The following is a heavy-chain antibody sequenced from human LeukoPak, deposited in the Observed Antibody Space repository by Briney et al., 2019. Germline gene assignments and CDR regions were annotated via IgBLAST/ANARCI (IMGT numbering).Heavy chain of an antibody. CDR2: INHSGST. CDR3: ARRSSSWYRYFDY. J-gene: IGHJ4*02. V-gene: IGHV4-34*01. CDR1: GGSFSGYY. D-gene: IGHD6-13*01. Sequence: SETLSLTCAVYGGSFSGYYWSWLRQPPGKGLEWIGEINHSGSTNYNPSLKSRVTVSVDTSKNQFSLKLSSVTAADTAVYYCARRSSSWYRYFDYWGQGTLVTVSS.